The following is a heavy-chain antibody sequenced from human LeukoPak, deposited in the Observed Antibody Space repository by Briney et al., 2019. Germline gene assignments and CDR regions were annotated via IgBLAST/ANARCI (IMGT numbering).Heavy chain of an antibody. V-gene: IGHV1-69*05. CDR3: ARGSTVTTFVVDI. Sequence: SVKVSCKASGGTFSSYAISWVRQAPGQGLECMGGIIPIVGTANYAQKFQGRVTITTDESTSTAYMELSSLRSEDTAVYYCARGSTVTTFVVDIWGQGTMVTVSS. D-gene: IGHD4-17*01. CDR2: IIPIVGTA. CDR1: GGTFSSYA. J-gene: IGHJ3*02.